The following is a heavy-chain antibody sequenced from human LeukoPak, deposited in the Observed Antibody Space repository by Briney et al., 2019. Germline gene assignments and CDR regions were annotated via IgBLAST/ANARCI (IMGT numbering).Heavy chain of an antibody. D-gene: IGHD6-13*01. CDR3: ARAKYSSRWSLDY. CDR1: GFTFNIYW. CDR2: IGSNGGGA. Sequence: PGGSLRLSCATSGFTFNIYWMQWVRQVPGKGLVWVSRIGSNGGGATYADSVKGRFTTSRDNGNNTMYLQMNSLRAEDTAIYYCARAKYSSRWSLDYWGQGALVTVSS. V-gene: IGHV3-74*03. J-gene: IGHJ4*02.